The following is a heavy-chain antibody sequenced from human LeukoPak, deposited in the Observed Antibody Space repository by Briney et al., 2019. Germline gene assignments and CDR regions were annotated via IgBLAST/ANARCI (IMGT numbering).Heavy chain of an antibody. CDR3: AREYSSGWPIDY. CDR2: INPNSGGT. Sequence: GASVKVSCKASGYTFTGYYMHWVRQAPGQGLEWMGWINPNSGGTNYAQKFQGRVTMTRDTSISTVYMELSSLRSEDTAVYYCAREYSSGWPIDYWGQGTLVTVSS. V-gene: IGHV1-2*02. J-gene: IGHJ4*02. D-gene: IGHD6-19*01. CDR1: GYTFTGYY.